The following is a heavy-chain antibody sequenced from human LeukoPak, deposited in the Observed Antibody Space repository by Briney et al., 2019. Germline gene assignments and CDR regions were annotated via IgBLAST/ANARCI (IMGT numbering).Heavy chain of an antibody. CDR2: IKSKPDGGTT. V-gene: IGHV3-15*01. CDR3: ATYSSGWY. CDR1: GFTFSNAW. Sequence: GGSLRLSCAASGFTFSNAWMTWVGQAPGKGLEGVGRIKSKPDGGTTDYAAPVKRRFTISRDDSKNTLYLQMNSLKTEDTAVYYCATYSSGWYWGQGTLVTVSS. J-gene: IGHJ4*02. D-gene: IGHD6-19*01.